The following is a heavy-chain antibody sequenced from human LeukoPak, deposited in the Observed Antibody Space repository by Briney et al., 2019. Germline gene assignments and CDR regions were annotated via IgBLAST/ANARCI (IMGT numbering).Heavy chain of an antibody. J-gene: IGHJ3*02. V-gene: IGHV5-51*01. CDR3: ARPAYYYDSSGSDVAFDI. CDR1: GYSFTSYW. D-gene: IGHD3-22*01. Sequence: GESLKISCKGSGYSFTSYWIGWVRQMPGKGLEWMGIIYPGDSDTRYSPSFQGQVTISADKSISTAYLQWSSLKASDTAMYYCARPAYYYDSSGSDVAFDIWGQGTMVTVSS. CDR2: IYPGDSDT.